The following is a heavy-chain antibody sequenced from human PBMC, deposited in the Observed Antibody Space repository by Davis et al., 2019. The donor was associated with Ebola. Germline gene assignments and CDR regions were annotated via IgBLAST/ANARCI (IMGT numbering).Heavy chain of an antibody. D-gene: IGHD1-26*01. Sequence: SGPTLVKPTQTLTLTCTFSGFSLSTHKVGVGWIRQPPGKALEWLALIYWDDDKRYSPSLKSRLTITKDTSKNQVVLTMTNMDPVDTATYYCAHTSRIGSYWYFDLWGRGTLVTVSS. CDR1: GFSLSTHKVG. CDR2: IYWDDDK. V-gene: IGHV2-5*02. J-gene: IGHJ2*01. CDR3: AHTSRIGSYWYFDL.